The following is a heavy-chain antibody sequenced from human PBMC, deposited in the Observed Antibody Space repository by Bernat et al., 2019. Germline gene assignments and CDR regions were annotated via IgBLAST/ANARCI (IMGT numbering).Heavy chain of an antibody. J-gene: IGHJ3*02. CDR3: ATSHHPPCVGNNCYAAFDI. V-gene: IGHV3-30*15. D-gene: IGHD2-2*01. Sequence: VQLVESGGGLVKPGGSLRLSCAASGFTFSDYDMHWVRQAQGKGLEWVTLISYDGTNKYYADSAKGRFTVSRDNSKNTLYVQMSGLRAEDTAVYYCATSHHPPCVGNNCYAAFDIWGQGTMVTVAS. CDR2: ISYDGTNK. CDR1: GFTFSDYD.